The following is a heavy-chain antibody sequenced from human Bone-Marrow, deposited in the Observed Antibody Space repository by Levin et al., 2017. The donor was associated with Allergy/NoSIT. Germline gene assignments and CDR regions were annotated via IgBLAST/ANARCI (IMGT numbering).Heavy chain of an antibody. J-gene: IGHJ4*02. CDR2: ISAYNFNK. D-gene: IGHD3-9*01. CDR1: GYTFNTYG. CDR3: ARVFSHDILTGFKYYFDY. Sequence: ASVKVSCEPSGYTFNTYGLSWVRQAPGQGLEWMGWISAYNFNKNYAQKFQGRLTMTTDTSTNTVYMELRSLRSDDTAVYYCARVFSHDILTGFKYYFDYWGQGTRVTVSS. V-gene: IGHV1-18*01.